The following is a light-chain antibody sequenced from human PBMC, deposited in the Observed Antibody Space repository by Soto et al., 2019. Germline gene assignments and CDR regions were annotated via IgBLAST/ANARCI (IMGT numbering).Light chain of an antibody. J-gene: IGKJ5*01. CDR2: GAS. CDR1: QSVSSN. Sequence: IVVAQSPATLSGAPWERATRSCRASQSVSSNLAWYQQKPGQAPRLLIYGASNRATGIPDRFSGSGSGTDFTLTISRLEPEDFATYYCQQFHSLLGQGTRLEIK. CDR3: QQFHSL. V-gene: IGKV3D-15*01.